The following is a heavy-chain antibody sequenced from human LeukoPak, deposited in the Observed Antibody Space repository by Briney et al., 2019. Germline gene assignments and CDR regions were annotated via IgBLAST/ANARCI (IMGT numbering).Heavy chain of an antibody. D-gene: IGHD5-12*01. J-gene: IGHJ6*02. V-gene: IGHV1-8*01. Sequence: ASVKVSCKASGYTFTSYDINWVRQATGQGLELMGWMNPNSDNTGYAQKFQGRVTMTRNTSISPAYMELSSLRSEDTAVYYCARGRYSGYDPSIYYYYYGMDVWGQGTTVTVSS. CDR3: ARGRYSGYDPSIYYYYYGMDV. CDR2: MNPNSDNT. CDR1: GYTFTSYD.